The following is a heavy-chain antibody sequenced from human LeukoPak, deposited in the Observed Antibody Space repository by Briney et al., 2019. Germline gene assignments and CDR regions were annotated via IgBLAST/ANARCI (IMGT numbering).Heavy chain of an antibody. Sequence: PGASLRLSCAASGFIFSNYAMYWVRQAPGKGLEWVSAISGRSGSTYYADSVKGRFTISRDSSKNTLYLQMNSLRADDTAVCYCAKWGDYDVLTGYYVSDFWGQGTLVTVSS. V-gene: IGHV3-23*01. J-gene: IGHJ4*02. CDR3: AKWGDYDVLTGYYVSDF. CDR1: GFIFSNYA. CDR2: ISGRSGST. D-gene: IGHD3-9*01.